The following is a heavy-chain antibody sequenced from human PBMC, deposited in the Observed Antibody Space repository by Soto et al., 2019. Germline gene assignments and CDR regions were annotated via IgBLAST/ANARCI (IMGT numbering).Heavy chain of an antibody. CDR1: GFSLTTDRVG. CDR2: IYWDDSK. Sequence: QITLKESGPPLVKPTQTLTLTCTFSGFSLTTDRVGVGWIRQPPGEALEWLAVIYWDDSKTYRPSLESRLTNTKDTSKTQVALTMTNMASLDTATYYCAHAYGGRSLYWGQGTLVTVSS. V-gene: IGHV2-5*02. CDR3: AHAYGGRSLY. D-gene: IGHD1-26*01. J-gene: IGHJ4*02.